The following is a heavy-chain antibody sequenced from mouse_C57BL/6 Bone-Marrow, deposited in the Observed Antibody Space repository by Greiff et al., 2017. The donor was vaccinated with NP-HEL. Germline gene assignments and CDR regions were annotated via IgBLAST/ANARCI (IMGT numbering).Heavy chain of an antibody. J-gene: IGHJ4*01. D-gene: IGHD1-1*01. CDR1: GYTFTNYW. V-gene: IGHV1-63*01. Sequence: QVQLKESGAELVRPGTSVKMSCKASGYTFTNYWIGWAKQRPGHGLEWIGDIYPGGGYTNYNEKFKGKATLTADKSSSTAYMQFSSLTSEDSAIYYCARRGYYYGSSYYYAMDYWGQGTSVTVSS. CDR3: ARRGYYYGSSYYYAMDY. CDR2: IYPGGGYT.